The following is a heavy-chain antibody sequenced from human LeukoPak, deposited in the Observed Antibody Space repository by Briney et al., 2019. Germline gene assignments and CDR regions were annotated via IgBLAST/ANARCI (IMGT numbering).Heavy chain of an antibody. Sequence: SVKVSCKASGGTFSSYAISWVRQAPGQGLEWMGGIIPIFGTANYAQKFQGRVTITADESTSTAYMELSSLRSEDTAVYYCARSPVAGSVYYGMDVWGQGTTVTVSS. D-gene: IGHD6-19*01. J-gene: IGHJ6*02. CDR2: IIPIFGTA. V-gene: IGHV1-69*13. CDR3: ARSPVAGSVYYGMDV. CDR1: GGTFSSYA.